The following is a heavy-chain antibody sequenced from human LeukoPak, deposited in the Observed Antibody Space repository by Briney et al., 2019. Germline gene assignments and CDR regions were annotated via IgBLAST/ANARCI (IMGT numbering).Heavy chain of an antibody. CDR1: GFTFSSYS. J-gene: IGHJ4*02. CDR2: ISSSSYI. V-gene: IGHV3-21*01. D-gene: IGHD3-9*01. Sequence: GGSLRLSCAASGFTFSSYSMNWVRQAPGKGLEWVSSISSSSYIYYADSVKGRFTISRDNAKNSLYLQMNSLRAEDTAVYYCARGPYYDTLTGYFDYWGQGTLVTVSS. CDR3: ARGPYYDTLTGYFDY.